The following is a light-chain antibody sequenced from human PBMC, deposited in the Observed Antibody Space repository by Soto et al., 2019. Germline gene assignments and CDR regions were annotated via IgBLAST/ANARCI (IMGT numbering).Light chain of an antibody. CDR3: QQYNNWPPRVT. V-gene: IGKV3-20*01. CDR2: GAS. Sequence: EIVLTQSPGTLSLSPGERATLSCRASQSVSSSYLAWYQQKPGQAPRLLIYGASSRATGIPDRFSGSGSGTDFTLTISSLQSEDFAVYYCQQYNNWPPRVTFGQGTRLENK. CDR1: QSVSSSY. J-gene: IGKJ5*01.